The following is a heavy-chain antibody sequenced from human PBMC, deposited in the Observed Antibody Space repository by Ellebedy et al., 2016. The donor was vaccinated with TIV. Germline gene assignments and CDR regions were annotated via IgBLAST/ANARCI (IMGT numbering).Heavy chain of an antibody. Sequence: SETLSLXCSVSGDSISSRSDYWDWIRQPPGKGLEWIGAIYSSGRTHYNPSLKSRATISVDTSKNHFSLTLSSVTAADTAVYYCARVWFGDLLSPEGDVWGQGTTVTVSS. J-gene: IGHJ6*02. V-gene: IGHV4-39*02. CDR3: ARVWFGDLLSPEGDV. CDR1: GDSISSRSDY. CDR2: IYSSGRT. D-gene: IGHD3-10*01.